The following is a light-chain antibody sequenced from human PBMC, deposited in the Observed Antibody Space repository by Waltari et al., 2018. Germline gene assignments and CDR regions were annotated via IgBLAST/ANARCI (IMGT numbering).Light chain of an antibody. V-gene: IGLV1-40*01. CDR2: GNS. CDR1: SSNIGAGYD. J-gene: IGLJ2*01. CDR3: QSYDSSLSGSGV. Sequence: QSVLTQPPSVSGAPGQRVTISCPGRSSNIGAGYDVHWYQQLPGTAPKLLIYGNSNRPSAVPDRFSGSKSGTSASLAITGLQAEDEADYYCQSYDSSLSGSGVFGGGTKLTVL.